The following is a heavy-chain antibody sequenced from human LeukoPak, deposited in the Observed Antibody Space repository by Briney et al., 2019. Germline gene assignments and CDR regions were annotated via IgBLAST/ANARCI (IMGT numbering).Heavy chain of an antibody. V-gene: IGHV4-38-2*02. CDR3: AGGGVVAAPGDAFDI. D-gene: IGHD2-15*01. CDR1: GYSINSGYY. Sequence: SETLSLTCSVSGYSINSGYYWGWIRQPPGKGLDWIGSIYHSGSTYYNPSLKSRVTISVDTSKNQFSLKLNSVTAADTAVYYCAGGGVVAAPGDAFDIWGQGTMVTVSS. J-gene: IGHJ3*02. CDR2: IYHSGST.